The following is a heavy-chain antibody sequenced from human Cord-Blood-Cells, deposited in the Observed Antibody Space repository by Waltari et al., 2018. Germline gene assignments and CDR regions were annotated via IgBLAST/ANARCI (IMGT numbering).Heavy chain of an antibody. CDR2: IYHSRRT. D-gene: IGHD1-26*01. J-gene: IGHJ4*02. Sequence: QVQLQEAGPGLVKPWATLSLRGAVSGYSISRGYHSGWLRQPAGKGREWIGSIYHSRRTCDNPSPKSPVTIPLDTSKTQFSPKLGSVTDAARSVYSCARRGVGHYLTDCDYRGQGTLVTVSS. CDR1: GYSISRGYH. V-gene: IGHV4-38-2*01. CDR3: ARRGVGHYLTDCDY.